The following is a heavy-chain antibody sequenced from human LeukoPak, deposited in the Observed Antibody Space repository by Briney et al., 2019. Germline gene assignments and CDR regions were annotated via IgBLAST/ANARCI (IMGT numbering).Heavy chain of an antibody. CDR1: GGSISSYY. J-gene: IGHJ5*02. D-gene: IGHD3-9*01. V-gene: IGHV4-59*12. Sequence: PSETLSLTCTVSGGSISSYYWSWIRQPPGKGLEWIGYIYYSGSTNYNPSLKSRVTISVDTSKNQFSLKLSSVTAADTAVYYCARGPKYYDILTGYAYNWFDPWGQGTLVTVSS. CDR2: IYYSGST. CDR3: ARGPKYYDILTGYAYNWFDP.